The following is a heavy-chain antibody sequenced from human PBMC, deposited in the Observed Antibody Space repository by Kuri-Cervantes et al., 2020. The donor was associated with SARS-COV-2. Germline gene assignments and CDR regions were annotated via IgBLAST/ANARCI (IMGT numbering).Heavy chain of an antibody. V-gene: IGHV3-30*02. J-gene: IGHJ4*02. D-gene: IGHD2-2*01. CDR1: GFTFSSYG. CDR2: IRYDGSNK. Sequence: GESLKISCAASGFTFSSYGMHWVRQAPGKGLEWVAFIRYDGSNKYYADSVKGRFTISRDNAKNSLYLQMNSLRAEDTAVYYCAREPTSVGRGCSSTSCYYEVDYWGQGTLVTVSS. CDR3: AREPTSVGRGCSSTSCYYEVDY.